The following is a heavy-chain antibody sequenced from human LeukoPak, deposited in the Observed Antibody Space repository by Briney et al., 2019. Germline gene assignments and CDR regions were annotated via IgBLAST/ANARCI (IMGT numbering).Heavy chain of an antibody. J-gene: IGHJ4*02. D-gene: IGHD6-6*01. CDR2: ISSSSSYM. CDR3: AREISSSSCFDY. Sequence: GGSLRLSCAASGFTFSSYSMNWVRQAPGKGLEWVSSISSSSSYMHYADSVKGRFTISRDNAKNSLYLQMNSLRAEDTAVYYCAREISSSSCFDYWGQGTLVTVSS. V-gene: IGHV3-21*01. CDR1: GFTFSSYS.